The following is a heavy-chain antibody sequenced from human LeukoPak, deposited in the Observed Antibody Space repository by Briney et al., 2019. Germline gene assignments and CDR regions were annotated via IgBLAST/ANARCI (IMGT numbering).Heavy chain of an antibody. Sequence: GASVKVSCKASGYTFTGYYMHWVRQAPGQGLEWMGRINPNSGDTNYAQKFRGRVTMTRDTSITTAYMELSSLKSDDTAVYYCARACSGGICYSDNWLDPWGQGTQVTVSS. CDR2: INPNSGDT. D-gene: IGHD2-15*01. CDR3: ARACSGGICYSDNWLDP. V-gene: IGHV1-2*06. J-gene: IGHJ5*02. CDR1: GYTFTGYY.